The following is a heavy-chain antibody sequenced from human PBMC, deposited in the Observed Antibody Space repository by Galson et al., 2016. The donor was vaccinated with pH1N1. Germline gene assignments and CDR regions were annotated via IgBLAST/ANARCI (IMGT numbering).Heavy chain of an antibody. CDR3: VTDSGDGDRNLVPHDAFDV. D-gene: IGHD4-17*01. CDR1: GFTFGHYG. CDR2: INWNSKTR. Sequence: SLRLSCAAAGFTFGHYGMHWVRQVPRKGLEWVSGINWNSKTRAYGDPVRGRLTISRDNAKNSLHLQMNSLRPEDTALYYCVTDSGDGDRNLVPHDAFDVWGQGTMVTVSS. V-gene: IGHV3-9*01. J-gene: IGHJ3*01.